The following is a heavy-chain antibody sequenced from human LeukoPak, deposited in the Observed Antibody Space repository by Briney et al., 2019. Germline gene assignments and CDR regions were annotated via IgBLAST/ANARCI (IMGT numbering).Heavy chain of an antibody. V-gene: IGHV3-48*01. Sequence: PGGSLRLSCAASGFTFSTYSMKWVRQAPGKGLEWVSYISDSGAMYYADSVRGRFTISRENAQNSLFLQMNSLRAEDTAVYYCAKDQEEELLFELDYWGQGTLVTVSS. CDR3: AKDQEEELLFELDY. J-gene: IGHJ4*02. CDR1: GFTFSTYS. CDR2: ISDSGAM. D-gene: IGHD1-26*01.